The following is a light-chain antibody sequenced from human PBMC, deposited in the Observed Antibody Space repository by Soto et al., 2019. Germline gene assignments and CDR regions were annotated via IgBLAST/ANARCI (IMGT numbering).Light chain of an antibody. CDR3: QQYGCSPRI. J-gene: IGKJ1*01. CDR2: GAS. V-gene: IGKV3-20*01. Sequence: EIVLTQSQGTLSLSPGERATLSCRASQSVRDNYLAWSHQKPGQPPRLRIYGASHRDTAIPDRFRGSGSGTDFTLTLSSLEPDDFAEYYFQQYGCSPRIFGQGTIVEI. CDR1: QSVRDNY.